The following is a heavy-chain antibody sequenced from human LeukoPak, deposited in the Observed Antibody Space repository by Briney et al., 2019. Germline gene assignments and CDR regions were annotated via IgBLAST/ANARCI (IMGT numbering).Heavy chain of an antibody. V-gene: IGHV1-69*13. CDR2: IIPIFGTA. Sequence: GASVKVSCKASGGTFSSYAISWVRQAPGQGLEWMGGIIPIFGTANYAQKFQGRVTITADESTSTAYMELSSLRSEDTAVYYCGCGLLGIVVYWGQGTLVTVSS. CDR3: GCGLLGIVVY. J-gene: IGHJ4*02. CDR1: GGTFSSYA. D-gene: IGHD3-16*01.